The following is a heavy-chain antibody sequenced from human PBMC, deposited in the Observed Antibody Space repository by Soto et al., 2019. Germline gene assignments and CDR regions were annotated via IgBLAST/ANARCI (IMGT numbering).Heavy chain of an antibody. Sequence: QVQLVQSGSEVRRPGASVKVSCKASGYTFTDYYMHWVRQAPGQGLEWMGIINPSSSNTKYAQRLQGRVTMTRDTSTRTVYMELSSLRSEDAAVYYCARVQTYSSSWYHFDYWGQGTLVTVSS. V-gene: IGHV1-46*04. CDR3: ARVQTYSSSWYHFDY. CDR2: INPSSSNT. J-gene: IGHJ4*02. CDR1: GYTFTDYY. D-gene: IGHD6-19*01.